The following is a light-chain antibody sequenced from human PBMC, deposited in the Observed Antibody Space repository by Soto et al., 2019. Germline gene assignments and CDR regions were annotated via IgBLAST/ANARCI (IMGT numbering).Light chain of an antibody. Sequence: QSALTQPASVSGSPGQSISISCTGTTSDVCGHKYVSWYQQHPGKAPKLIIYEITYRPSGVSDRFSGSKSGNTASLTISGLQAEDEADYYCSSYTTSSALDRVFGGGTKLTVL. V-gene: IGLV2-14*01. CDR3: SSYTTSSALDRV. J-gene: IGLJ3*02. CDR2: EIT. CDR1: TSDVCGHKY.